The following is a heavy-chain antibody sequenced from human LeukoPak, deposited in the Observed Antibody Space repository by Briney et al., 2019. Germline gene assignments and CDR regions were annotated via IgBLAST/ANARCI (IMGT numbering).Heavy chain of an antibody. Sequence: SETLSLTCTVSGGSIFNSYWSWIRQPPRKGLEWIGYIYYSGSTNYNPSLKSRVTISLDTSKNQFSLKLSSVTAADTAVYYCARAGAWQIDPWGQGTLVTVSS. CDR3: ARAGAWQIDP. CDR2: IYYSGST. V-gene: IGHV4-59*01. J-gene: IGHJ5*02. CDR1: GGSIFNSY. D-gene: IGHD3-10*01.